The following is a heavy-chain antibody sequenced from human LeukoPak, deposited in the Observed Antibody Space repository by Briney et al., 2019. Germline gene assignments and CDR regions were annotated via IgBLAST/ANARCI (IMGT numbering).Heavy chain of an antibody. Sequence: SVKVSCKASGGTSSSYAISWVRQAPGQGLEWMGRIIPIFGTANYAQKFQGRVTITTDESTSTAYMELSSLRSEDTAVYYCARSQELEPQNIYYYYYMDVWGKGTTVTVSS. CDR2: IIPIFGTA. CDR1: GGTSSSYA. CDR3: ARSQELEPQNIYYYYYMDV. D-gene: IGHD1-1*01. J-gene: IGHJ6*03. V-gene: IGHV1-69*05.